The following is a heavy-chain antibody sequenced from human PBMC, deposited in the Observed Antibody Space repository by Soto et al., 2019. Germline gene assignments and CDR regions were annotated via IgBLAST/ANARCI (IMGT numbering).Heavy chain of an antibody. D-gene: IGHD6-6*01. V-gene: IGHV1-2*04. J-gene: IGHJ5*02. CDR3: ARAGGSSLPSGVFGDNWFGP. Sequence: ASVKVSCKASGYTFTGYYMHWVRQAPGQGLEWMGWINPNSGGTNYAQKFQGWVTMTRDTSISTAYMELSRLRPDDTAVYYCARAGGSSLPSGVFGDNWFGPWGQGALVTVSS. CDR2: INPNSGGT. CDR1: GYTFTGYY.